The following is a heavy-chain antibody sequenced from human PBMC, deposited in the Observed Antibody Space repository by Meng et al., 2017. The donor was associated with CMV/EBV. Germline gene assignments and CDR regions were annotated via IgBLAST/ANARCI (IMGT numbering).Heavy chain of an antibody. V-gene: IGHV1-18*01. CDR2: ISAYNGNT. J-gene: IGHJ1*01. CDR3: ARGVGAELDAEYFQH. Sequence: VQRVPSGGAVKKPAAQVKGSWKASGYTFTSYGIRWVRQAPGQGLEWMGWISAYNGNTNYAQKLQGRVTMTTDTSTSTAYMELRSLRSDDTAVYYCARGVGAELDAEYFQHWGQGTLVTVSS. CDR1: GYTFTSYG. D-gene: IGHD1-26*01.